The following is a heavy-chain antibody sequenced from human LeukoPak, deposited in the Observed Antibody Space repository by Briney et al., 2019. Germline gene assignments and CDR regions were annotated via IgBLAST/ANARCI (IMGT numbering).Heavy chain of an antibody. V-gene: IGHV4-59*01. CDR1: GGSISSYY. CDR3: ARGVKPAMVTLYYYYMDV. D-gene: IGHD5-18*01. Sequence: SETLSLTCTVSGGSISSYYWSWIRQPPGKGLEWIGYIYYSGSTNYNPSLKSRVTISVDTSKNQFSLKLSSVTAADTAVYYCARGVKPAMVTLYYYYMDVWGKGTTVTVSS. CDR2: IYYSGST. J-gene: IGHJ6*03.